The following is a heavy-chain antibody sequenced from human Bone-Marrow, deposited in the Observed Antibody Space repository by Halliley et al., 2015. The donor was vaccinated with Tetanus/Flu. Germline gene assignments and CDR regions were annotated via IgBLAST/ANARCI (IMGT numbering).Heavy chain of an antibody. D-gene: IGHD3-16*02. Sequence: TLSLTCAVYGGSFSGYYWTWIRQPPGKGLEWVGEIHHSGSAKYNPSLESRVSISVDTSKNHLSLNLNSVTAADTAVYYCARHYRHWLFDYWGQGTLVTVSP. V-gene: IGHV4-34*01. CDR3: ARHYRHWLFDY. J-gene: IGHJ4*02. CDR1: GGSFSGYY. CDR2: IHHSGSA.